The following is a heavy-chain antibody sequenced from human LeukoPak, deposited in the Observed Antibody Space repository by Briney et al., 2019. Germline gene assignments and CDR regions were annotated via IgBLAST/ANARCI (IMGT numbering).Heavy chain of an antibody. J-gene: IGHJ4*02. D-gene: IGHD6-19*01. V-gene: IGHV3-23*01. CDR3: AKTPHGYSSGFNYFDY. Sequence: GGSLRLSCAASGFTFSSYAINWVRQAPGTGLEWVSAISGSGDSTFYADSVKGRFTISRDNSKNTLYVQMNSLRAEDTAVYYCAKTPHGYSSGFNYFDYWGQGTLVTVSS. CDR2: ISGSGDST. CDR1: GFTFSSYA.